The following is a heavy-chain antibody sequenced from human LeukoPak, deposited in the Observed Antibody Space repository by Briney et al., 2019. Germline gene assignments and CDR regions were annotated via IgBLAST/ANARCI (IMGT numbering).Heavy chain of an antibody. CDR2: ISGSGGVT. Sequence: GGSLRLSCVASGFTFSTFAMAWVRQVPGKGLEWVAVISGSGGVTHYADSVKGRYTISRDDSKNTVFLQMNSLRAEDTAVHYCATSGSTGYDHPSWGPGTLVTVSS. V-gene: IGHV3-23*01. CDR1: GFTFSTFA. J-gene: IGHJ5*02. D-gene: IGHD5-12*01. CDR3: ATSGSTGYDHPS.